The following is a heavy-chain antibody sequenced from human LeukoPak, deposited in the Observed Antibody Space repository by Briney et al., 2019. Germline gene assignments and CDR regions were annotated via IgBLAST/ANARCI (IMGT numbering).Heavy chain of an antibody. V-gene: IGHV4-38-2*01. Sequence: PSETLSLTCDVSGSSVNSDQYWGWMRHSPGAGVEWIGSVHQTGSPYYNPSLGSRVSLSIDSTKNSFSLRLTSVTAADTAVYYCAMLRLGELSLLANAYDIWGQGTMVIVSS. CDR1: GSSVNSDQY. J-gene: IGHJ3*02. CDR3: AMLRLGELSLLANAYDI. D-gene: IGHD3-16*02. CDR2: VHQTGSP.